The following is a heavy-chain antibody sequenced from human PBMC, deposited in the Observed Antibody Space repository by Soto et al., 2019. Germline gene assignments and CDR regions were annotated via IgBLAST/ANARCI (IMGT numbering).Heavy chain of an antibody. CDR2: IYHSGST. Sequence: TLSLTCAVSGGSISSGGYSWSWIRQPPGKGLEWIGYIYHSGSTYYNPSLKSRVTISVNRSKNQFPLKLSSVTAVNTAVYYCARRRFFLTSFGVPHIGGWFKPWGKGTLV. D-gene: IGHD3-3*01. J-gene: IGHJ5*02. CDR3: ARRRFFLTSFGVPHIGGWFKP. CDR1: GGSISSGGYS. V-gene: IGHV4-30-2*01.